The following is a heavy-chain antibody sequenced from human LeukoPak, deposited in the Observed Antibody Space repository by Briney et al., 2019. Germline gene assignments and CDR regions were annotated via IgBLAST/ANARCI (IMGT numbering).Heavy chain of an antibody. CDR3: ARQYSRSWYTFDY. CDR1: GGSISSGDYY. V-gene: IGHV4-39*01. J-gene: IGHJ4*02. CDR2: ISYSGST. D-gene: IGHD6-13*01. Sequence: PSETLSLTCTVSGGSISSGDYYWGWIRQPPGMGLDWIGSISYSGSTYYNPSLKSRVTVSVDTSKNQFSLKFSSVTAADTAMYYCARQYSRSWYTFDYWGQGTLVTVSS.